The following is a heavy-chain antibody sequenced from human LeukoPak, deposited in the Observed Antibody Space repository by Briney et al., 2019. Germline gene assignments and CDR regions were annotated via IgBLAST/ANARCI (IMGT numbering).Heavy chain of an antibody. CDR3: ARGPSRYYFDY. CDR2: IYRGDTT. CDR1: GFTVIRNY. J-gene: IGHJ4*02. V-gene: IGHV3-53*01. D-gene: IGHD2-2*01. Sequence: GGSLRLSCAAYGFTVIRNYMIWVRQAPGKGLEWVSLIYRGDTTYYADSVKGRFTISEGNSKNTLYLQMNSLRVEDTAVYFCARGPSRYYFDYWGQGTLVTVSS.